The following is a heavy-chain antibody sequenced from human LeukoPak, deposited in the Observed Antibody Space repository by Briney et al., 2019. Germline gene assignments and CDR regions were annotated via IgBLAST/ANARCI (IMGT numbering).Heavy chain of an antibody. CDR2: INSDGGGA. V-gene: IGHV3-74*01. Sequence: WGYLRRYCAASGITFGNNWLHWVRHGPGKGLVWISRINSDGGGAIYADSVKVRFTVSRDNAKNTLYLQMNSLRGEDTGVYYCARDVPHNWFDSWGQGTMVTVSS. J-gene: IGHJ5*02. CDR3: ARDVPHNWFDS. D-gene: IGHD2-2*01. CDR1: GITFGNNW.